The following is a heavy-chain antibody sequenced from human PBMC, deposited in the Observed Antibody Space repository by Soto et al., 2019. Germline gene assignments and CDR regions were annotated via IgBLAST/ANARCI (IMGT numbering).Heavy chain of an antibody. J-gene: IGHJ6*02. CDR3: VRDSRWGHV. Sequence: QVQLVESGGGLVKPGGSLRLSCAASGFTFSDYYMTWIRQAPGKGLEWLSDISGSGDNIYNADSVTGRFTISRDNAKNSLYLQMNSLRVEDTAVYFCVRDSRWGHVWGQGTTVTVSS. D-gene: IGHD3-16*01. CDR1: GFTFSDYY. V-gene: IGHV3-11*01. CDR2: ISGSGDNI.